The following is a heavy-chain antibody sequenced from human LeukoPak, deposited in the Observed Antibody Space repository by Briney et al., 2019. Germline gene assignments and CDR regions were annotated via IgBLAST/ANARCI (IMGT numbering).Heavy chain of an antibody. CDR1: GFTVSSSY. D-gene: IGHD6-19*01. V-gene: IGHV3-23*01. CDR3: AKDGYSSGLDY. Sequence: GGSLRLSCAASGFTVSSSYISWVRQAPGKGLEWMSVITGTGGSTYYADSVKGRFTISRDNSKNTLYLQMNSLRAEDTAVYYCAKDGYSSGLDYWGQGALVTVSS. J-gene: IGHJ4*02. CDR2: ITGTGGST.